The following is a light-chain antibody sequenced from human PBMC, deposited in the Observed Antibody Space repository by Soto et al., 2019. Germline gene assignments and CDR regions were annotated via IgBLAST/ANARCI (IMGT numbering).Light chain of an antibody. Sequence: DIQMTQSPSTLSPSVGGMVTITCRASQSVGNWGAWHHQKQVKAPKLLIYAASSLQSGAPSRFSSSGSGTDLTLTISSLQPEDFANYYCQQDNSFPPTFGGGN. CDR2: AAS. J-gene: IGKJ4*01. CDR3: QQDNSFPPT. CDR1: QSVGNW. V-gene: IGKV1-12*01.